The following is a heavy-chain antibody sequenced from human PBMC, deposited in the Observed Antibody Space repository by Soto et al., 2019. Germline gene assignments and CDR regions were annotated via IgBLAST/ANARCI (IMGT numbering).Heavy chain of an antibody. J-gene: IGHJ6*02. Sequence: SETLSLTCSVSGDSISSRDYYWSWIRQPPGKGLEWIGYIYYSGSTYYNPSLKSRVTISVDTSKNQFSLNLSSVTAADTAVYYCASDNWAHVGGMDVWGQGTTVTVSS. CDR3: ASDNWAHVGGMDV. CDR1: GDSISSRDYY. D-gene: IGHD7-27*01. CDR2: IYYSGST. V-gene: IGHV4-30-4*01.